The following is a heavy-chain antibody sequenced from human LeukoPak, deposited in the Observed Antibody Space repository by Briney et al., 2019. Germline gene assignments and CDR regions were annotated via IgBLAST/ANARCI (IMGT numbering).Heavy chain of an antibody. V-gene: IGHV1-69*13. Sequence: SVKVSCKASGGTFSSYAISWVRQAPGQGLEWMGGIIPIFGTANYAQKFQGRVTITADESTSTAYMELSSLRSEDTAVYYCARRDSSYHDAFDIWGQGTMVTVSS. CDR2: IIPIFGTA. CDR1: GGTFSSYA. J-gene: IGHJ3*02. D-gene: IGHD6-6*01. CDR3: ARRDSSYHDAFDI.